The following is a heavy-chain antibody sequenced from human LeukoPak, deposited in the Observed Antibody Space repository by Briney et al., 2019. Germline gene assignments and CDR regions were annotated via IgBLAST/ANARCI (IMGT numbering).Heavy chain of an antibody. J-gene: IGHJ4*02. CDR1: GGSFSGYY. CDR2: INHSGST. Sequence: PSETLSLTCAVYGGSFSGYYWSWIRQPPGKGLEWIGEINHSGSTNYNPSLKSRVTISVDTSKNQFSLKLSSVTAADTAVYYCARKSSGYYYSRGYFDYWGQGTLATVSS. CDR3: ARKSSGYYYSRGYFDY. D-gene: IGHD3-22*01. V-gene: IGHV4-34*01.